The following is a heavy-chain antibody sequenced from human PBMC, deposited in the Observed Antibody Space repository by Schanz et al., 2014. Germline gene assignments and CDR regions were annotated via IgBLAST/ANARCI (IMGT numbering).Heavy chain of an antibody. V-gene: IGHV3-15*01. CDR3: TTYCDGGCAIDN. Sequence: EVQLVESGGGLVKPGGSLRLSCAASGFTFSDAWMTWVRQAPGKGLEWVGRIKSKTDGGTTDYAAPVKGRFTISRDDSKNTLHLQMNSLKTEDTAVYYCTTYCDGGCAIDNWGQGALVTVSS. CDR2: IKSKTDGGTT. J-gene: IGHJ4*02. CDR1: GFTFSDAW. D-gene: IGHD6-19*01.